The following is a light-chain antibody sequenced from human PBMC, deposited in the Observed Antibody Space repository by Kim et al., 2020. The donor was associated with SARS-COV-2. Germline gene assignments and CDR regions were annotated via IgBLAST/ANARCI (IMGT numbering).Light chain of an antibody. CDR2: FAS. J-gene: IGKJ1*01. Sequence: EIVLTQSPEFQSVTPKEKVSITCRASQSIGSNLHWYQQKPNQSPKLLIKFASQSISGVPSRFSGSGSGTDFTLTISSLEAEDAAAYYCHQSDSLPWTFGQGTKVEIK. CDR1: QSIGSN. V-gene: IGKV6D-21*02. CDR3: HQSDSLPWT.